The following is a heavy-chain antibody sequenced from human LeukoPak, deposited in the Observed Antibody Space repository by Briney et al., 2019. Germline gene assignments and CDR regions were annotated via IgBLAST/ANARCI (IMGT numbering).Heavy chain of an antibody. J-gene: IGHJ3*02. CDR3: TRDNGGDWYAFDI. V-gene: IGHV4-4*07. D-gene: IGHD2-21*02. CDR2: IYTSGST. CDR1: GGSISSYY. Sequence: PSETLSLTCTVSGGSISSYYWSWIRQPAGKGLEGIGRIYTSGSTNYNPSLKSRVTMSVDTSKNQFSLKLRSVNAADTALYYCTRDNGGDWYAFDIWGQGTVVTVSS.